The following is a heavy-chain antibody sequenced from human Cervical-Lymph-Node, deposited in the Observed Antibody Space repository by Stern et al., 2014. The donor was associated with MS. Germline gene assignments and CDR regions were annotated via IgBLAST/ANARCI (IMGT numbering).Heavy chain of an antibody. CDR2: IIPIFGTA. CDR3: ARDGRHRDNYGLDV. Sequence: VQLVESGAEVKKPGSSVKVSCQASGGTFNVYAINWLRQAPGQGLEWMGGIIPIFGTANYAQKFQGRVTITADESPRTSSMQLSSLRSNDTAVYYCARDGRHRDNYGLDVWGQGTTVIVSS. D-gene: IGHD2-15*01. V-gene: IGHV1-69*01. CDR1: GGTFNVYA. J-gene: IGHJ6*02.